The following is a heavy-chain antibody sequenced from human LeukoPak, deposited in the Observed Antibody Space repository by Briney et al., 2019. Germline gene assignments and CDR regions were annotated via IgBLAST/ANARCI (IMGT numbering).Heavy chain of an antibody. CDR3: ARVLAAIALRDYQYVDV. Sequence: PGGSLRLSCAASGFSVSSNSMSWVRQAPGKGLECVSIIYSRDVTSYADSVKDRFTISRDSDKNTLFLQMDSLRSDDTAVYYCARVLAAIALRDYQYVDVWGKGTTVTVSS. CDR2: IYSRDVT. D-gene: IGHD4-11*01. V-gene: IGHV3-53*01. J-gene: IGHJ6*03. CDR1: GFSVSSNS.